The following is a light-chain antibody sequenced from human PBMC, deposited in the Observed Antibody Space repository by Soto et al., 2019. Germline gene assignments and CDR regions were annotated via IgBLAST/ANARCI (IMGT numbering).Light chain of an antibody. V-gene: IGKV3-15*01. J-gene: IGKJ5*01. Sequence: EIVMTQSPDILSVPPGDRATLSCRASESIRSDLAWYQQKPGQAPRLLIFGGSIRAADIPARFSGSGSGTEFTLTIGTLQSEDFAIYYCQQYHDWPTITFGQGTRLETK. CDR1: ESIRSD. CDR3: QQYHDWPTIT. CDR2: GGS.